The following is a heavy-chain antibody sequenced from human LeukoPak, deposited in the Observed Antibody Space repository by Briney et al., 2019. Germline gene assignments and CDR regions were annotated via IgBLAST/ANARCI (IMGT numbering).Heavy chain of an antibody. CDR2: INHSGST. V-gene: IGHV4-34*01. J-gene: IGHJ4*02. D-gene: IGHD1-1*01. Sequence: SETLSLTCAVYGGSFSGYYWSWIRQPPGKGLEWIGEINHSGSTNYNPSLRSRVTISVDTSKNQFSLKLTSVTAADTAVYYCARGNWSHGYWGQGTLVTVSS. CDR1: GGSFSGYY. CDR3: ARGNWSHGY.